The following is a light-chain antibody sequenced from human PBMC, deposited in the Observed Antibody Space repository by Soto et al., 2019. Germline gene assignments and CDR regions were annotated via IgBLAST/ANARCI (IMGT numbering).Light chain of an antibody. J-gene: IGLJ1*01. V-gene: IGLV2-14*01. Sequence: HSVLTQPASVSGSPGHSIAISCTGTSGDVGGYDYVSWYQQHPDKAPKLMIYEVTKRPSWVSNRFSGSKSGNTASLTISGLQPEDEADYYCSSHTSGSTRVFGSGTKVPV. CDR1: SGDVGGYDY. CDR3: SSHTSGSTRV. CDR2: EVT.